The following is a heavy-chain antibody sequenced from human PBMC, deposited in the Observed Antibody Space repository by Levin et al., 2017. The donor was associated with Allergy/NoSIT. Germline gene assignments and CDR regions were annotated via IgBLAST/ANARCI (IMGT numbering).Heavy chain of an antibody. J-gene: IGHJ3*02. CDR2: ISAYNGNT. V-gene: IGHV1-18*01. CDR3: ATGYYDYSAREVNAFDI. CDR1: GYTFTSYG. Sequence: GESLKISCKASGYTFTSYGISWVRQAPGQGLEWMGWISAYNGNTNYAQKLQGRVTMTTDTSTSTAYMELRSLRSDDTAVYYCATGYYDYSAREVNAFDIWGQGTMVTVSS. D-gene: IGHD3-16*01.